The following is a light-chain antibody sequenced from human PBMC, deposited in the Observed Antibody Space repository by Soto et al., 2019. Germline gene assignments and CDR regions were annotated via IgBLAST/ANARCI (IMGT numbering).Light chain of an antibody. Sequence: DIQMTQSPSSGSASVGDRVNITCRATQDIGNWLAWYQQKPGKAPKPLISASSSLQSGVPSRFSGSGSGTDFTLMISSLQPEDCAIYWCLQTTSFPWTFGQGTKVEIK. CDR3: LQTTSFPWT. CDR2: ASS. CDR1: QDIGNW. V-gene: IGKV1-12*01. J-gene: IGKJ1*01.